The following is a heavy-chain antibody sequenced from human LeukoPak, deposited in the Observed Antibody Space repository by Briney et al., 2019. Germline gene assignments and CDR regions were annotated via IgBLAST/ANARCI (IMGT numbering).Heavy chain of an antibody. CDR1: GFSFSDYS. J-gene: IGHJ4*02. CDR2: IISSTTYT. Sequence: GGSLRLSCAASGFSFSDYSMNWVRQALGKGLEWVSSIISSTTYTYYADSVKGRFTISRDNAKNSLYLQMNSLRPEDTAVYYCARVDSSGWYHNDYWGQGTLVTVSS. V-gene: IGHV3-21*01. D-gene: IGHD6-19*01. CDR3: ARVDSSGWYHNDY.